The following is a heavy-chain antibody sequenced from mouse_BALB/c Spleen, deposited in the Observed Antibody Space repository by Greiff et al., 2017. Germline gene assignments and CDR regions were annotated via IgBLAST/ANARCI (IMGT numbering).Heavy chain of an antibody. J-gene: IGHJ1*01. CDR3: AVYYGSSYYWYFDV. V-gene: IGHV1S41*01. CDR2: IAPGSGST. D-gene: IGHD1-1*01. Sequence: DLVKPGASVKLSCKASGYTFTSYWINWIKQRPGQGLEWIGRIAPGSGSTYYNEMFKGKATLTVDTSSSTAYFQLSSLSSEDSAVYFCAVYYGSSYYWYFDVWGAGTTVTVSS. CDR1: GYTFTSYW.